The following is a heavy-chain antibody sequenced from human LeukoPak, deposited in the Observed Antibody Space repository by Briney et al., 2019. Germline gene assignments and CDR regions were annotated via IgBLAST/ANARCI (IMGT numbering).Heavy chain of an antibody. D-gene: IGHD2-2*01. CDR1: GFTFSSYG. V-gene: IGHV3-33*01. CDR3: ARGGARGYATTSIVVVPAARFDY. J-gene: IGHJ4*02. Sequence: GGSLRLSCAGSGFTFSSYGMHWVRQAPGKGLEWVALIWYDGSNKYYTDSVKGRLTISRDNSKNTLYLQMNSLRAEDTAVYYCARGGARGYATTSIVVVPAARFDYWGQGTLVTVSS. CDR2: IWYDGSNK.